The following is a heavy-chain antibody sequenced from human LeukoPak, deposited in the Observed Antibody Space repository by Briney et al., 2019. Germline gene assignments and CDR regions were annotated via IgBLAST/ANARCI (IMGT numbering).Heavy chain of an antibody. CDR2: ISSSGSTI. D-gene: IGHD2-15*01. J-gene: IGHJ3*02. V-gene: IGHV3-11*01. CDR1: GFTFSDYY. CDR3: ARASGIVVVVGSAFDI. Sequence: PGGSLRLSCAASGFTFSDYYMSWIRQAPGKGLEWVSYISSSGSTIYYADSVKGRFTVSRDNAKNSLYLQMNSLRAEDTAVYYCARASGIVVVVGSAFDIWGQGTMVTVSS.